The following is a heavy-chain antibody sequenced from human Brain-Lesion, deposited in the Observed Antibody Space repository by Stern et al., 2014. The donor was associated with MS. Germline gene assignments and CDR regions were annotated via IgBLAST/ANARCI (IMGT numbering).Heavy chain of an antibody. V-gene: IGHV3-23*04. D-gene: IGHD3-9*01. CDR3: AKGTDYDILTGISAYPDLDY. J-gene: IGHJ4*02. Sequence: EVQLVESGGGLVQPGGSLRLSCAASGFTFNSYAMSWVRQAPGKGLEWVSSIIGSGVGTYYAHSVKGRFTISRDNSKNTLYLQMNSLRAEDTAVYYCAKGTDYDILTGISAYPDLDYWGQGTPITVSS. CDR2: IIGSGVGT. CDR1: GFTFNSYA.